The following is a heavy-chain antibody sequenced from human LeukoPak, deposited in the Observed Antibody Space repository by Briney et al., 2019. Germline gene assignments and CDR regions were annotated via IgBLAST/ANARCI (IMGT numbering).Heavy chain of an antibody. CDR2: ISWNSGSI. V-gene: IGHV3-9*01. Sequence: GGSLRLSCAASGFTFSSYAMSWVRQAPGKGLEWVSGISWNSGSIGYADSVKGRFTISRDNAKNSLYLQMNSLRAEDTALYYCAKDIHFDYYDSSGYPNWFDPWGQGTLVTVSS. CDR3: AKDIHFDYYDSSGYPNWFDP. CDR1: GFTFSSYA. J-gene: IGHJ5*02. D-gene: IGHD3-22*01.